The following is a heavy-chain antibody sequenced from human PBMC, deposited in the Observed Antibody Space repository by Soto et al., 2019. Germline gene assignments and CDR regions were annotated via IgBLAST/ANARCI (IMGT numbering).Heavy chain of an antibody. D-gene: IGHD6-25*01. CDR1: GGSISSYY. J-gene: IGHJ5*02. CDR3: ARGEGIAASSRQYWFDP. CDR2: IYYSGST. Sequence: SETLSLTCTVSGGSISSYYWSWIRQPPGKGLEWIGYIYYSGSTNYNPSLKSRVTISVDTSKNQFSLKLSSVTAADTAVYYCARGEGIAASSRQYWFDPWGQGTLVTLSS. V-gene: IGHV4-59*01.